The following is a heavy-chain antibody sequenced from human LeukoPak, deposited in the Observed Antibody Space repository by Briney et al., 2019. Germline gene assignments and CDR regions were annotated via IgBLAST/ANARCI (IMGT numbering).Heavy chain of an antibody. D-gene: IGHD1-1*01. CDR3: TRDRGAYNLYDY. Sequence: GGSLRLSCTASGFTFGDYAMSWIRQAPGKGLEWVGFIRSKVYGETADYAASVKGRFTISRDDSKAVAYLQMNSLKTEDTAVYHCTRDRGAYNLYDYWGQGTLVTVSS. CDR1: GFTFGDYA. V-gene: IGHV3-49*03. J-gene: IGHJ4*02. CDR2: IRSKVYGETA.